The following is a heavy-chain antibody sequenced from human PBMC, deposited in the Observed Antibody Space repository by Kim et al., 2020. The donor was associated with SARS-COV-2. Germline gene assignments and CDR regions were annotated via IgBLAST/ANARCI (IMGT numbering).Heavy chain of an antibody. J-gene: IGHJ4*02. Sequence: PTYAQGFTGRFVFSLDTSVSTAYLQISSLKAEDTAVYYCARDPGRDYYDYWGQGTLVTVSS. D-gene: IGHD3-22*01. V-gene: IGHV7-4-1*02. CDR2: P. CDR3: ARDPGRDYYDY.